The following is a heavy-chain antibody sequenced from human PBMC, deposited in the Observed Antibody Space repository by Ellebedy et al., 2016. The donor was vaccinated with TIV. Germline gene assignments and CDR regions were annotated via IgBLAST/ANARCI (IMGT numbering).Heavy chain of an antibody. CDR2: IIPIFGTA. CDR1: GYTFTSYY. D-gene: IGHD4-17*01. CDR3: ARVSAVTDPYYYYGMDV. Sequence: SVKVSXXASGYTFTSYYMHWVRQAPGQGLEWMGGIIPIFGTANYAQKFQGRVTITADESTSTAYMELSSLRSEDTAVYYCARVSAVTDPYYYYGMDVWGQGTTVTVSS. V-gene: IGHV1-69*13. J-gene: IGHJ6*02.